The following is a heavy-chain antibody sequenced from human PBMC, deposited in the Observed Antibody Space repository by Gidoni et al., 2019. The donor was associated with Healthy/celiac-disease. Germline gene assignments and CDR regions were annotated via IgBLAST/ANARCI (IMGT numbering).Heavy chain of an antibody. J-gene: IGHJ4*02. D-gene: IGHD3-9*01. CDR2: ISSSSSYT. V-gene: IGHV3-11*06. CDR1: GFTFSDYY. Sequence: QVQLVESGGGLVKPGGSLRLSCAASGFTFSDYYMSWIRQAPGKGLEWVSYISSSSSYTNYADSVKGRFTISRDNAKNSLYLQMNSLRAEDTAVYYCARGSLDILTGLGGLDYWGQGTLVTVSS. CDR3: ARGSLDILTGLGGLDY.